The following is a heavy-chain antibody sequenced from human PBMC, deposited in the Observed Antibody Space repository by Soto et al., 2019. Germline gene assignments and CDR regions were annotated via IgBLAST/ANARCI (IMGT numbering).Heavy chain of an antibody. V-gene: IGHV3-7*01. CDR3: ARLATSAGRRDLAC. CDR2: MNQDGSES. J-gene: IGHJ4*02. CDR1: GFSLSSYW. Sequence: EVQLVESGGGLVQPGGSLRLSCAASGFSLSSYWMSWVRQAPGKGLEWVATMNQDGSESDYVGSVKGRFTFTRDNAKNSLYLQMNSRRAEETAVDYCARLATSAGRRDLACWGQGTLVTVSS.